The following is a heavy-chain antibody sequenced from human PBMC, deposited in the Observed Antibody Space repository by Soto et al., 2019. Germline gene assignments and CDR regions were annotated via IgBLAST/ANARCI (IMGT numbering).Heavy chain of an antibody. CDR3: ARGGYSSSWYNWFDP. D-gene: IGHD6-13*01. CDR2: IYYSGST. Sequence: SETLSLTCTVSGGSISSGDYYWSRIRQPPGKGLEWIGYIYYSGSTYYNPSLKSRVTISVDTSKNQFSLKLSSVTAADTAVYYCARGGYSSSWYNWFDPWGQGTLVTVSS. CDR1: GGSISSGDYY. J-gene: IGHJ5*02. V-gene: IGHV4-30-4*01.